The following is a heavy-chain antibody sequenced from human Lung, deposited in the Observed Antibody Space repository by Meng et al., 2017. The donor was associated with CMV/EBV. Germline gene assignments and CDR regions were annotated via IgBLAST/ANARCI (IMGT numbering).Heavy chain of an antibody. CDR3: AREGYCSSTTCSSYYYYGMDV. V-gene: IGHV3-53*01. CDR1: GFTVRNNY. J-gene: IGHJ6*02. Sequence: GGSXRLXXAASGFTVRNNYMSWVRQAPGQGLEWVSVIYSDGYTYYADSVKGRFTISRDNSKDTLYLQMNSLRAEDTAVYYCAREGYCSSTTCSSYYYYGMDVWXQGTXVTVSS. CDR2: IYSDGYT. D-gene: IGHD2-2*01.